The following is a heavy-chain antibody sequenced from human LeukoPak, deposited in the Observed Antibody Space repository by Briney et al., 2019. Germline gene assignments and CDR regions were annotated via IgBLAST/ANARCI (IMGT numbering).Heavy chain of an antibody. J-gene: IGHJ4*02. CDR3: ARLHSAAMVFDY. V-gene: IGHV4-30-4*08. CDR1: GGSISSGDYY. Sequence: NPSQTLTLNCTVSGGSISSGDYYWSWIRQPPGKGLEWIGHIYYSGSTYYIPSLKSRVTMSVDTSKNQFSLKLSSVTAADTAVFYCARLHSAAMVFDYWGQGTLVTVSS. D-gene: IGHD2-2*01. CDR2: IYYSGST.